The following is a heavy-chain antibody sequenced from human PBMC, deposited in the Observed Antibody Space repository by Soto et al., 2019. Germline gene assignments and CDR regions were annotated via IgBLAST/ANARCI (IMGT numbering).Heavy chain of an antibody. Sequence: PSETLSLTCAVSGGSISSGGYSWSWIRQPPGKGLEWIGYIYHSGSTYYNPSLKSRVTISVDRSKNQFSLKLSSVTAADTAVYYCARVGGYSYGYFDYWGQGTLVTVSS. CDR1: GGSISSGGYS. J-gene: IGHJ4*02. V-gene: IGHV4-30-2*01. D-gene: IGHD5-18*01. CDR3: ARVGGYSYGYFDY. CDR2: IYHSGST.